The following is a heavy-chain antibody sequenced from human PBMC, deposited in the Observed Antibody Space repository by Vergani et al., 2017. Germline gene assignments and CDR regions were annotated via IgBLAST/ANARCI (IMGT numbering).Heavy chain of an antibody. CDR2: IYWNGGST. Sequence: EVQLVESGGGVVRPGGSLRLSCAASGFTFDDYGMSWVRQAPGKGLEWVSGIYWNGGSTGYADSVKGRFTISRDNAKNSLYLQMNSLRAEDTALYYCARDENYGDSGEIPRDYWGQGTLVTVSS. V-gene: IGHV3-20*04. D-gene: IGHD4-17*01. CDR3: ARDENYGDSGEIPRDY. J-gene: IGHJ4*02. CDR1: GFTFDDYG.